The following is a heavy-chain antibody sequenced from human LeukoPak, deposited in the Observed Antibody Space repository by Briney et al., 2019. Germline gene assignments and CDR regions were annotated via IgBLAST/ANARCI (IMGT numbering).Heavy chain of an antibody. V-gene: IGHV1-2*02. CDR2: INPNSGGT. CDR3: ARDSRSRPYSSSFGY. J-gene: IGHJ4*02. D-gene: IGHD6-6*01. Sequence: ASVKVSCKASGYTFTGYYMHWVRQAPGQGLEWMGWINPNSGGTNYAQKFQGRVTMTRDTSISTAYMELSRLRSDDTAVYYCARDSRSRPYSSSFGYWGQGTLATVSS. CDR1: GYTFTGYY.